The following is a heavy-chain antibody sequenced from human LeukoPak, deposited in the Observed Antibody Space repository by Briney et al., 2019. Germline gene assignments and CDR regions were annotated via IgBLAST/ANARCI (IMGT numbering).Heavy chain of an antibody. CDR2: IYYSGST. CDR3: ARGSSGQSRPFDY. D-gene: IGHD6-19*01. Sequence: SETLSLTCTVSGGPISSSSYYWGWIRQPPGKGLEWIGSIYYSGSTYYNPSLKSRVTISVDTSKNQFSLKLSSVTAADTAVYYCARGSSGQSRPFDYWGQGTLVTVSS. CDR1: GGPISSSSYY. J-gene: IGHJ4*02. V-gene: IGHV4-39*07.